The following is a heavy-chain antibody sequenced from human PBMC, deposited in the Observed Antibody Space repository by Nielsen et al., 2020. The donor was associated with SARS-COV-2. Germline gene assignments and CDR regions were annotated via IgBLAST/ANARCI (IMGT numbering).Heavy chain of an antibody. CDR1: GYTFTSYG. D-gene: IGHD6-19*01. CDR2: ISAYNGNT. V-gene: IGHV1-18*01. J-gene: IGHJ6*02. CDR3: ARDRGSGSGWPMNVYYYGMDV. Sequence: ASAKVSCKASGYTFTSYGISWVRQAPGQGLEWMGWISAYNGNTNYAQKLQGRVTMTTDTSTSTAYMELRSLRSDDTAVYYCARDRGSGSGWPMNVYYYGMDVWGQGTTVTVSS.